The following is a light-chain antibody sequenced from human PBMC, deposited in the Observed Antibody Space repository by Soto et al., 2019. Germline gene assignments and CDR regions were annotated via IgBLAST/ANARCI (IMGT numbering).Light chain of an antibody. CDR1: QSISRY. J-gene: IGKJ4*01. CDR2: AAS. CDR3: QQSYSTPLT. Sequence: DIQMTQSPSSLSASVGDRVTIPCRASQSISRYLNWYQQKPGKAPKLLLYAASSLHSGVPSRFSSSGSGTDFTLTISSLQPEDFATYYCQQSYSTPLTIGGGTKVESK. V-gene: IGKV1-39*01.